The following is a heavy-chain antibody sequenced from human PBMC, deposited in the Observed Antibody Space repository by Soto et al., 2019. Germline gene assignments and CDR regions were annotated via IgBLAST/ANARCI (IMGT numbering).Heavy chain of an antibody. CDR2: IYHSGST. Sequence: SETLSLTCAVPGGSISSGGYSWRWIRQPPGKGLEWIGYIYHSGSTYYTPSLKSRVTISVDRSKNQFSLKLSSVTAADTAVYYCARVATNLYYFDYWGQGTLVTVSS. V-gene: IGHV4-30-2*01. D-gene: IGHD1-26*01. CDR1: GGSISSGGYS. CDR3: ARVATNLYYFDY. J-gene: IGHJ4*02.